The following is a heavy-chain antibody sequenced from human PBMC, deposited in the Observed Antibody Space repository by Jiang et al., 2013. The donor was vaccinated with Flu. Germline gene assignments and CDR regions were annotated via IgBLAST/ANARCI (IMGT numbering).Heavy chain of an antibody. J-gene: IGHJ4*02. CDR1: GYTFTSYG. Sequence: GAEVKKPGASVKVSCKASGYTFTSYGISWVRQAPGQGLEWMGWISAYNGNTNYAQKLQGRVTMTTDTSTSTAYMELRSLRSDDTAVYYCARDLSYDSSGYYLGNFDYWGQGTLVTISS. CDR2: ISAYNGNT. D-gene: IGHD3-22*01. V-gene: IGHV1-18*01. CDR3: ARDLSYDSSGYYLGNFDY.